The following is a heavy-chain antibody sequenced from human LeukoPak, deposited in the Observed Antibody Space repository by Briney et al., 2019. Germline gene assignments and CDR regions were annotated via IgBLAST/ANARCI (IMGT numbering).Heavy chain of an antibody. J-gene: IGHJ4*02. CDR2: ISWNSGSI. D-gene: IGHD1-14*01. V-gene: IGHV3-9*01. CDR1: GFTFNDYA. Sequence: GGSLRLPCEASGFTFNDYAMHWARQAPGKGLEGVSGISWNSGSINYADSVKGRFAISRDNAKNSLYLQMNSLRTEDTALYYCAKGRSPTDNRGGYFDYWGQGTLVTVSS. CDR3: AKGRSPTDNRGGYFDY.